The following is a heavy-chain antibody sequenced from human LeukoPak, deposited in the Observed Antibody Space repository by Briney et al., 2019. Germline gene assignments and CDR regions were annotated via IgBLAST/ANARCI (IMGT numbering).Heavy chain of an antibody. D-gene: IGHD3-10*01. Sequence: SETLSLTCTVSGGSISSGSYYWSWIRQPAGKGLEWIGRIYTSGSTNYNPSLKSRVTISVDTSKNQFSLKLSSVTAADTAVYYCATSRRITMVRGVISLDYWGQGTLVTVSS. V-gene: IGHV4-61*02. J-gene: IGHJ4*02. CDR1: GGSISSGSYY. CDR3: ATSRRITMVRGVISLDY. CDR2: IYTSGST.